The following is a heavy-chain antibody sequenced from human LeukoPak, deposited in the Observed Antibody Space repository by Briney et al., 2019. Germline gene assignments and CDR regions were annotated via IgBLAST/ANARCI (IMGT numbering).Heavy chain of an antibody. CDR1: GFTFSSYS. V-gene: IGHV3-21*01. D-gene: IGHD3-22*01. CDR2: ISSSSSYI. Sequence: PGGSLRLSCAASGFTFSSYSMNWVRQAPGKGLEWVSSISSSSSYIYYADSVKGRFTISRDNAKNSLYLQMNSLRAEDTAVYYCGGEMGGGYYYDSSGYVAYWGQGTLVTVSS. J-gene: IGHJ4*02. CDR3: GGEMGGGYYYDSSGYVAY.